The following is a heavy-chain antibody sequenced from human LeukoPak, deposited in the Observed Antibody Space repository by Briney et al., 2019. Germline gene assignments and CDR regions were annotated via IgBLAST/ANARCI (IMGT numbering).Heavy chain of an antibody. V-gene: IGHV1-18*01. CDR1: GYTFTTYG. CDR3: ARDPGGDHDFDY. CDR2: ISVYNGNT. J-gene: IGHJ4*02. D-gene: IGHD4-17*01. Sequence: GASVKVSCKASGYTFTTYGISWVRQAPGQGLEWMGWISVYNGNTNYAQKVQGRVTLTTDTSTTTAYMELRSLTSDDTAVYYCARDPGGDHDFDYWGQGTLVTVSS.